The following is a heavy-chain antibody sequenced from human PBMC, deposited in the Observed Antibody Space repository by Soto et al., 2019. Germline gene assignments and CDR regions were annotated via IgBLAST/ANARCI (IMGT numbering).Heavy chain of an antibody. J-gene: IGHJ4*02. CDR1: GYSFTSYW. D-gene: IGHD2-15*01. CDR3: ARQYCSGGSCYRRGYFDY. V-gene: IGHV5-51*01. Sequence: GESLKISCKGSGYSFTSYWIGWVRQMPGKGLEWMGIIYPGDSDTRYSPSFQGQVTISADKSISTAYLQWSSLKASDTAMYYCARQYCSGGSCYRRGYFDYWGQGTLVTV. CDR2: IYPGDSDT.